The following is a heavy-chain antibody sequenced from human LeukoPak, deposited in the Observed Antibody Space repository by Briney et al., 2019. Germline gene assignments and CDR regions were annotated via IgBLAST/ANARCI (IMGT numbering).Heavy chain of an antibody. CDR1: GFTFSSYG. Sequence: PGRSLRLSCAASGFTFSSYGMHWVRQAPGKGLEWVAVISYDGSNKYYADSVKSRFTISRDNSKNTLYLQMNSLRAEDTAVYYCAKDAAAAVSYYFDYWGQGTLVTVSS. CDR2: ISYDGSNK. J-gene: IGHJ4*02. CDR3: AKDAAAAVSYYFDY. V-gene: IGHV3-30*18. D-gene: IGHD6-13*01.